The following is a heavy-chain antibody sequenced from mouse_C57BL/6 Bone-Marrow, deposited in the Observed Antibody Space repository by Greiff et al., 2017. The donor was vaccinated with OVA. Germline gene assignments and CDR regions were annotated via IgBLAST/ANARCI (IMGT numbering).Heavy chain of an antibody. CDR1: GYTFTDYY. CDR2: INPYNGGT. Sequence: EVQLQQSGPVLVKPGASVKMSCKASGYTFTDYYMNWVKQSHGKSLEWIGVINPYNGGTSYNQKFKGKATLTVDKSSSTAYMELTSLTSEDSAVYYCARDYYVSRGYFDYWGQGTTLTVSS. CDR3: ARDYYVSRGYFDY. J-gene: IGHJ2*01. D-gene: IGHD1-1*01. V-gene: IGHV1-19*01.